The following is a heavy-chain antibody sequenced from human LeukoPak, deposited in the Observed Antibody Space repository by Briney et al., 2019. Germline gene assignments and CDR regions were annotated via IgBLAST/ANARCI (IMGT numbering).Heavy chain of an antibody. V-gene: IGHV1-2*02. CDR3: ARGSGCSYAFDI. CDR1: GYTFSGYY. CDR2: VNPNSGGT. Sequence: GASVKVSCKASGYTFSGYYIHWVRQAPGHGLEWMGWVNPNSGGTKYAQKFQGRVTMTRDTSISTAYMDLSRLRSDDTAVYYCARGSGCSYAFDIWGQGTMVTVSS. J-gene: IGHJ3*02. D-gene: IGHD2-8*01.